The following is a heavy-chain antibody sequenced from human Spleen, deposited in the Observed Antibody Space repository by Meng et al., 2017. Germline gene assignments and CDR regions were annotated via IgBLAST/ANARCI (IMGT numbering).Heavy chain of an antibody. CDR3: ASGRGSYRFFDY. J-gene: IGHJ4*02. CDR2: INHSGST. D-gene: IGHD1-26*01. CDR1: GGSFSGYY. Sequence: QGQRQQWGAGLLKPSETLSLPCAVYGGSFSGYYWSWIRQPPGKGLEWIGEINHSGSTNYNPSLKSRVTISVDTSKNQFSLKLSSVTAADTAVYYCASGRGSYRFFDYWGQGTLVTVSS. V-gene: IGHV4-34*01.